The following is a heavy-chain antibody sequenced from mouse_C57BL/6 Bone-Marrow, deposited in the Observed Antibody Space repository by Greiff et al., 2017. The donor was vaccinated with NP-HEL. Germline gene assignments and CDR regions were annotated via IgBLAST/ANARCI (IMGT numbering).Heavy chain of an antibody. CDR2: ISSGGSHT. Sequence: DVQLVESGGDLVKPGGSLKLSCAASGFTFSSYGMSWVRQTPDKRLEWVATISSGGSHTYYPDSVKGRFTICRDNAKNTLYLQMSSLKSEDTAMYYCARTQLRSLAWFAYWGQGTLVTVSA. CDR3: ARTQLRSLAWFAY. V-gene: IGHV5-6*01. J-gene: IGHJ3*01. D-gene: IGHD3-2*02. CDR1: GFTFSSYG.